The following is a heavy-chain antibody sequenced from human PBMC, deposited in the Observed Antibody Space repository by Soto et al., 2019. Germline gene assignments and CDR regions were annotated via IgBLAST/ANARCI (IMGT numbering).Heavy chain of an antibody. D-gene: IGHD6-13*01. J-gene: IGHJ4*02. Sequence: RGESLKISCKGSGYSFTSYCISWVLQMPGKGLEWMGRIDPSDSYTNYSPSFQGHVTISADKSISTAYLQWSSLKASDTAMYYCARGHSSSWYVGYWGQGTLVTVSS. CDR1: GYSFTSYC. CDR2: IDPSDSYT. CDR3: ARGHSSSWYVGY. V-gene: IGHV5-10-1*01.